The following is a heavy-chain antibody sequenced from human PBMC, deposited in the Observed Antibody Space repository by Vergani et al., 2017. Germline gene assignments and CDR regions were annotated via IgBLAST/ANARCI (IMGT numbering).Heavy chain of an antibody. V-gene: IGHV4-38-2*01. Sequence: QVQLQESGPGLVKPSETLTLTCDVSDSSIMTNPYWGWFRQSPGKGLEWIGCIHHSGDTHYNSSPNSRVSILIVSSSKFSLSLTSVTAAATAIYYCARHRGSGGFFPSSYFYGMDVWGHGTTVTVSS. D-gene: IGHD3-10*01. CDR3: ARHRGSGGFFPSSYFYGMDV. CDR2: IHHSGDT. J-gene: IGHJ6*02. CDR1: DSSIMTNPY.